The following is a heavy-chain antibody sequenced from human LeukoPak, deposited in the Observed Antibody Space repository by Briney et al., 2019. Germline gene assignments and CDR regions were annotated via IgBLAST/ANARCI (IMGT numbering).Heavy chain of an antibody. CDR2: ISPSSSYI. D-gene: IGHD3-16*01. V-gene: IGHV3-21*01. Sequence: PGGSLRLSCAASGFTLSSFEMTWVRQAPGKGLEWVASISPSSSYISYADSLKGRVTVSRDNAKNSVFLQMSSLRAEDTAVYFCARDLTGGEYFDSWGQGTLVSVSS. CDR1: GFTLSSFE. J-gene: IGHJ4*02. CDR3: ARDLTGGEYFDS.